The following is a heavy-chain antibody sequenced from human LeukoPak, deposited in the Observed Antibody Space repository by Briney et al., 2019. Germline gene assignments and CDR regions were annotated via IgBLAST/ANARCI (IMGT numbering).Heavy chain of an antibody. D-gene: IGHD3-10*01. CDR3: ARTRFATLAAFDI. Sequence: PSETLSLTCAVSDHSISSGYYWGWIRQPPGKGLEWIGSIYYSGSTYYNPSLKSRVTISVDTSKNQFSLKLSSVTAADTAVYYCARTRFATLAAFDIWGQGTMVTVSS. J-gene: IGHJ3*02. V-gene: IGHV4-38-2*01. CDR2: IYYSGST. CDR1: DHSISSGYY.